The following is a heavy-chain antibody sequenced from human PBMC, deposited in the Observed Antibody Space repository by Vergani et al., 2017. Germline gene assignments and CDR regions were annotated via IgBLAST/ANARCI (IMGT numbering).Heavy chain of an antibody. V-gene: IGHV4-38-2*01. CDR3: ARHRGSGGFFPSSYFYGMDV. D-gene: IGHD3-10*01. J-gene: IGHJ6*02. CDR2: IHHSGVT. Sequence: QVQLQESGPGLVKPSETLTLTCDVSDSSIMTNPYWGWFRQSPGKGLEWIGCIHHSGVTHYNSSLKSRVSISIVSSSKFSLSLTSVTAADTAIYYCARHRGSGGFFPSSYFYGMDVWGHGTTVTVSS. CDR1: DSSIMTNPY.